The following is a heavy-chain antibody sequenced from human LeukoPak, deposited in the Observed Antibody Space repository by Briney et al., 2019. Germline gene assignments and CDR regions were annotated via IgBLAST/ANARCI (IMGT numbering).Heavy chain of an antibody. CDR3: AKDLVFGVVIMATVTFDY. Sequence: RSLRLSCAASGFTFSSYGMHWVRQAPGKGLEWVAVIWYDGSNKYYADSVKGRFTISRDNSKNTLYLKMNSLRAEDTAVYYCAKDLVFGVVIMATVTFDYWGQGTLVTVSS. D-gene: IGHD3-3*01. V-gene: IGHV3-33*06. J-gene: IGHJ4*02. CDR1: GFTFSSYG. CDR2: IWYDGSNK.